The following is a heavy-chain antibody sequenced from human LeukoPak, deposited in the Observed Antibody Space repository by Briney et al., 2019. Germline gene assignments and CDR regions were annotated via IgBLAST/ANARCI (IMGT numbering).Heavy chain of an antibody. D-gene: IGHD3-10*01. J-gene: IGHJ4*02. CDR2: IRYDGSNK. V-gene: IGHV3-30*02. CDR3: AKGYGSGSYLDY. CDR1: GFTFSSYG. Sequence: GGSLRLSCAASGFTFSSYGMHWVRQAPGKGLERVAFIRYDGSNKYYADSVKGRFTISRDNSKNTLYLQMNSLRAEDTAVYYCAKGYGSGSYLDYWGQGTLVTVSS.